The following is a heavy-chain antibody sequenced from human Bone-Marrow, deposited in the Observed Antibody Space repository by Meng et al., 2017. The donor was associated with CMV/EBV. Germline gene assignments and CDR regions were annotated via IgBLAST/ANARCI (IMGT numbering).Heavy chain of an antibody. CDR1: GFTFSNYA. D-gene: IGHD1-20*01. J-gene: IGHJ4*02. Sequence: GESLKISCAASGFTFSNYAMHWVRQAPGKGLEYVSGISSSERVAYYGDSVKGRFTISRDNSKNTLYLQMGSLRPEDMAVYYCARARYDSYFDFWGRGTRVTGSS. CDR3: ARARYDSYFDF. CDR2: ISSSERVA. V-gene: IGHV3-64*02.